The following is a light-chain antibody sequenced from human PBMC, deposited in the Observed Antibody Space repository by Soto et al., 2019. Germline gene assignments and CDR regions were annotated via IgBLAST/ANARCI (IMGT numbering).Light chain of an antibody. CDR3: QQYGSSPRYT. J-gene: IGKJ2*01. CDR2: ATS. CDR1: QSVSRNY. V-gene: IGKV3-20*01. Sequence: EIVLTQSPGTLSLSPGERATLSCRASQSVSRNYLAWYQQKPGQAPRLLMFATSSRAAGIPDRFSGSGSGTEFTLTISRLKPEDFTVYYCQQYGSSPRYTFGQGTKLEIK.